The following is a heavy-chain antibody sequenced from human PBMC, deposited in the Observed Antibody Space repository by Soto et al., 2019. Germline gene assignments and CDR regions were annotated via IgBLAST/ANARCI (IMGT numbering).Heavy chain of an antibody. V-gene: IGHV4-30-4*01. CDR2: IYYSGST. Sequence: SETLSLTCTVSGGSISSGDYYWSWIRQPPGKGLEWIGYIYYSGSTYYNPSLKSRVTISVDTSKNQFSLKLSSVTAADTAVYYCARSPSGPHGGFLGVVATPLQFAPGGKGPLVTVPS. D-gene: IGHD2-15*01. CDR3: ARSPSGPHGGFLGVVATPLQFAP. CDR1: GGSISSGDYY. J-gene: IGHJ5*02.